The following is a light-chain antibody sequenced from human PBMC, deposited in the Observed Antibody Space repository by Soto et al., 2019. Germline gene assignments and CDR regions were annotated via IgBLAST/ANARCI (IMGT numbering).Light chain of an antibody. Sequence: QSVLTQPPSVSGAPGQRVTISCTGSSSSIGAGYDVHWYQQHPGTAPRLLIYGATHRPSGVPERFSGSRSGSSASLTITGLQAEDESFYHCQSYDSGLSGALFGGGTKLTVL. CDR1: SSSIGAGYD. CDR2: GAT. CDR3: QSYDSGLSGAL. V-gene: IGLV1-40*01. J-gene: IGLJ2*01.